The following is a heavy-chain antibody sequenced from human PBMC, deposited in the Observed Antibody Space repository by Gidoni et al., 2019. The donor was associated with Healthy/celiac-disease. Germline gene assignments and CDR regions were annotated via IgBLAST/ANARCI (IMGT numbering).Heavy chain of an antibody. CDR3: ARSITMVKGDAFDI. Sequence: QVQLQESGPGLVKPSETLSLTCTVVGGSISSYYWSWIRQPPGKGLEWIGYIYYSGSTNYNPSLKSRVTISVDTSKNQFSLKLSSVTAADTAVYYCARSITMVKGDAFDIWGQGTMVTVSS. CDR1: GGSISSYY. J-gene: IGHJ3*02. V-gene: IGHV4-59*01. D-gene: IGHD3-10*01. CDR2: IYYSGST.